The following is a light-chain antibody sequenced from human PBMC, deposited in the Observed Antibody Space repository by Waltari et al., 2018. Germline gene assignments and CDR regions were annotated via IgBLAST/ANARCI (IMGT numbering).Light chain of an antibody. V-gene: IGLV1-44*01. CDR2: SNN. CDR3: AAWDDSLNGVV. Sequence: QSVLTQPPSASGTTGQRVTISCSGSSSNIGSNTVNWYQQLPGTAPKLLIYSNNQRPSGVPDRFSGSKSGTSASLAISGLQSEDEADYYCAAWDDSLNGVVFGGGTKLTVL. J-gene: IGLJ2*01. CDR1: SSNIGSNT.